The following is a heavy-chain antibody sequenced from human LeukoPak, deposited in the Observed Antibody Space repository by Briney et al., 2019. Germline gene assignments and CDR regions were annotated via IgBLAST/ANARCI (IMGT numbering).Heavy chain of an antibody. CDR3: ARKGDDFAP. CDR2: INPSGGST. CDR1: GGTFSSYA. Sequence: ASVKVSCKASGGTFSSYAISWVRQAPGQGLEWMGIINPSGGSTSYAQKFQGRVTMTRNTSISTAYMELSSLRSEDTAVYYCARKGDDFAPWGQGTLVTVSS. D-gene: IGHD3-3*01. J-gene: IGHJ5*02. V-gene: IGHV1-46*01.